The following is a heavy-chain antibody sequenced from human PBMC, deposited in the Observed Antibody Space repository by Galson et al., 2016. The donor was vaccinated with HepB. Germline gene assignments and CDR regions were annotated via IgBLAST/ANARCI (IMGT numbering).Heavy chain of an antibody. Sequence: SLRLSCAASGFTFSSYAMSWVRQAPGKGLEWVSAISGSGGSTYYADSVKGRFTISRDNSKNTLYLQMNSLRAEDTAVYYCAREYLGGFGDYVLPFDSWGQGTLVTVSS. V-gene: IGHV3-23*01. CDR1: GFTFSSYA. D-gene: IGHD3-16*01. CDR3: AREYLGGFGDYVLPFDS. J-gene: IGHJ4*02. CDR2: ISGSGGST.